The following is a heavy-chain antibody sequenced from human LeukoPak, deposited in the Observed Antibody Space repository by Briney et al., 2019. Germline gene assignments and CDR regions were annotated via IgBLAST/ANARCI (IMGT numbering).Heavy chain of an antibody. CDR1: GGSISSGDYY. D-gene: IGHD3-10*01. V-gene: IGHV4-30-4*01. Sequence: SQTLSLPCTVSGGSISSGDYYWSWIRQPPGKGLEWIGYIYYSGSTYYNPSLKSRVTISVDTSKNQFSLKLSSVTAADTAVYYCARQGAMVRGVSGIWFDPWGQGTLVTVSS. CDR3: ARQGAMVRGVSGIWFDP. CDR2: IYYSGST. J-gene: IGHJ5*02.